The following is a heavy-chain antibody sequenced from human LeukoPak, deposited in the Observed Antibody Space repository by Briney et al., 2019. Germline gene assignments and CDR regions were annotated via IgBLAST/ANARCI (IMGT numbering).Heavy chain of an antibody. D-gene: IGHD1-1*01. Sequence: SETLSLTCAVSGGSISSGGYSWSWIRQPPGKGLEWIGYIYHSGSTYYNPSLKSRVTISVDRSKNQFSLKLSSVTAADTAVYYCARSGPDPQTKYFQHWGQGTLVTGSS. CDR3: ARSGPDPQTKYFQH. CDR2: IYHSGST. CDR1: GGSISSGGYS. V-gene: IGHV4-30-2*01. J-gene: IGHJ1*01.